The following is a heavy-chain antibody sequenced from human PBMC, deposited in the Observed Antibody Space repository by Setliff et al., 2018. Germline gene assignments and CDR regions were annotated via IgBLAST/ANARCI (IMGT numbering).Heavy chain of an antibody. CDR1: GVSISSYY. CDR3: ARRWNFGPDGSGIHDGFDM. CDR2: INHYGST. J-gene: IGHJ3*02. V-gene: IGHV4-34*01. D-gene: IGHD3-10*01. Sequence: KTSETLSLTCNVSGVSISSYYWSWIRQPPGKGLEWIGEINHYGSTKYKSSLKSRVTISVDTPKNQFSLKLHSVTAADTAVYYCARRWNFGPDGSGIHDGFDMWGEGTMVTVSS.